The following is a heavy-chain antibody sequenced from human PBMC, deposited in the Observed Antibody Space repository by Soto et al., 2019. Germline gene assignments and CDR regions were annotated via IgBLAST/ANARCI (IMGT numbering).Heavy chain of an antibody. V-gene: IGHV4-34*01. CDR2: INHSGST. D-gene: IGHD3-22*01. CDR3: ARTARGTMIPYGMDV. Sequence: SETLSLTCAVYGGSFSGYYWSWLRQPPGKGLKWIGEINHSGSTNYNPSLKSRVTISVDTSKNQFSPKLSSVTAADTAVYYCARTARGTMIPYGMDVWGQGTTVTVSS. CDR1: GGSFSGYY. J-gene: IGHJ6*02.